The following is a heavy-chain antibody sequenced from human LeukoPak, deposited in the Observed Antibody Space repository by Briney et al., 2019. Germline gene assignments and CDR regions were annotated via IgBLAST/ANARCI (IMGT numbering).Heavy chain of an antibody. CDR1: GGSISSSSYY. CDR3: ARLLSTMIVVAYPDY. CDR2: IYHTGSI. D-gene: IGHD3-22*01. Sequence: SETLSLTCTVSGGSISSSSYYWGWIRQPPGKGLEWIGSIYHTGSIYYNPSLKSRVTISVDSSEKQVSLKLRAVTAADTGVLYCARLLSTMIVVAYPDYWGQGTLVSVSS. J-gene: IGHJ4*02. V-gene: IGHV4-39*01.